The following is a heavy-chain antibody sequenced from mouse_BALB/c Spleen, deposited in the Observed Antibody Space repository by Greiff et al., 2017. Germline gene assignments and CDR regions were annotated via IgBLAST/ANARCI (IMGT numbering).Heavy chain of an antibody. D-gene: IGHD2-3*01. J-gene: IGHJ2*01. CDR2: INPSTGYT. CDR1: GYTFTSYW. CDR3: ARGWLLRY. Sequence: QVQLQQSGAELAKPGASVKMSCKASGYTFTSYWMHWVKQRPGQGLEWIGYINPSTGYTEYNQKFKDKATLTADKSSSTAYMQLSSLTSEDSAVYYCARGWLLRYWGQGTTLTVSS. V-gene: IGHV1-7*01.